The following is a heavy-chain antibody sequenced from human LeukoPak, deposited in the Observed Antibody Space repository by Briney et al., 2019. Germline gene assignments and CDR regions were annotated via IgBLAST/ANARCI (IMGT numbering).Heavy chain of an antibody. D-gene: IGHD3-9*01. J-gene: IGHJ4*02. CDR1: GGTFNTYS. CDR2: IIPIFGKS. CDR3: ARALAQGGSFDLYYFDS. V-gene: IGHV1-69*13. Sequence: SVKVSCKASGGTFNTYSISWVRQAPGHGLEWMGGIIPIFGKSIYAQKFQGRVTITADQSTSTAYMELSSLTSEDTAVYYCARALAQGGSFDLYYFDSWGQGSLVTVSS.